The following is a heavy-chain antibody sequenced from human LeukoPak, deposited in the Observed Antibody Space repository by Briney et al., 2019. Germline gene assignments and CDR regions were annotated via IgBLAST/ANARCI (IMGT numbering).Heavy chain of an antibody. D-gene: IGHD6-13*01. J-gene: IGHJ4*02. Sequence: PSETLSLTCTVSGGSISSSNWWSWVRQPPGKGLEWIGEIYHSGSTNYNPSLKSRVTISVDKSKNQFSLKLSSVTAADTAVYYCAGAIAAAGTREGYWGQGTLVTVSS. V-gene: IGHV4-4*02. CDR3: AGAIAAAGTREGY. CDR1: GGSISSSNW. CDR2: IYHSGST.